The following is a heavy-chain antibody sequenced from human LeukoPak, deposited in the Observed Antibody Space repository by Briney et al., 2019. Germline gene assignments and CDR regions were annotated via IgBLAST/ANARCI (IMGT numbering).Heavy chain of an antibody. Sequence: ASVKVSCKASGYTFTSYGMNWVRQAPGQGLVWMGWINTNTGNPTYAQDFTGRFVFSLDTSVSTAYLQISSLKAEDTAVYYCARVLAMIRGAPLDYWGQGTLVTVSS. J-gene: IGHJ4*02. CDR2: INTNTGNP. D-gene: IGHD3-10*01. CDR3: ARVLAMIRGAPLDY. V-gene: IGHV7-4-1*02. CDR1: GYTFTSYG.